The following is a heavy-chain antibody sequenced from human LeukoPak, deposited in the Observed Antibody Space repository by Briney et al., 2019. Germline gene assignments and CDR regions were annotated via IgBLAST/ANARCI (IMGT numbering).Heavy chain of an antibody. CDR1: GFTFSSYA. V-gene: IGHV3-23*01. Sequence: PGGSLRLSCAASGFTFSSYAMSWVRQAPGKGLEWVSAINGSGGSTYYADSVKGRFTISRDNSKNTLYLQMNSLRAEDTAVYYCAKTLKNYYDSSGYYYAYYYYGMDVWGQGTTVTVSS. D-gene: IGHD3-22*01. J-gene: IGHJ6*02. CDR3: AKTLKNYYDSSGYYYAYYYYGMDV. CDR2: INGSGGST.